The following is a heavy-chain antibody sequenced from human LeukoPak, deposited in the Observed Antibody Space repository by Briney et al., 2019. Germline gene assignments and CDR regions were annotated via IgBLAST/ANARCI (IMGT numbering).Heavy chain of an antibody. D-gene: IGHD6-13*01. CDR1: GFTFSSYG. CDR3: AKDRGLDSSSWYRGTHY. CDR2: ISGSGGST. Sequence: GGSLRLSCAASGFTFSSYGMSWVRQAPGKGLEWVSAISGSGGSTYYADSVKGRFTISRDNSKNTLYLQMNSLRAEDTAVYYCAKDRGLDSSSWYRGTHYWGQGTLVTVSS. J-gene: IGHJ4*02. V-gene: IGHV3-23*01.